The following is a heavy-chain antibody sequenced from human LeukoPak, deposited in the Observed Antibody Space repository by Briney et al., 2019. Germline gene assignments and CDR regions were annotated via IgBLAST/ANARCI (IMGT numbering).Heavy chain of an antibody. J-gene: IGHJ4*02. D-gene: IGHD3-10*01. CDR3: ARRSSVAYYYGSGSSKAPNFDH. CDR1: GYSISSGYY. V-gene: IGHV4-38-2*02. CDR2: IYHSGST. Sequence: SETLSLTCTVSGYSISSGYYWGWIRQPPGKGLEWIGSIYHSGSTYYNPSLKSRVTISVDTSKNQFSLKLSSVTAADTAVYYCARRSSVAYYYGSGSSKAPNFDHWGQGTLVTVSS.